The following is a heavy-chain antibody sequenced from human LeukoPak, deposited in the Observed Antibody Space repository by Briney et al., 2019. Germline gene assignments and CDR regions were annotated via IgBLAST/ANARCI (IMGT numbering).Heavy chain of an antibody. D-gene: IGHD1-26*01. J-gene: IGHJ4*02. CDR2: IKQDGNEK. V-gene: IGHV3-7*03. Sequence: GGSLRLSCAASGFTFTTYWMGWVRQAPGKGLEWVASIKQDGNEKYYVDSVKGRFTISRDNAKNSLYLQMNSLRAEDTAVYYCARRRDSGSLQHFDYWGQGTLVTVSS. CDR1: GFTFTTYW. CDR3: ARRRDSGSLQHFDY.